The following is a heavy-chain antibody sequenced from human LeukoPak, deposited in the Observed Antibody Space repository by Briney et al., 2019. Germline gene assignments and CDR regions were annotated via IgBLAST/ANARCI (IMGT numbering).Heavy chain of an antibody. CDR1: GGSISSSSYY. D-gene: IGHD6-19*01. J-gene: IGHJ5*02. CDR2: ICYSGTT. CDR3: AQISLGAGTGGS. V-gene: IGHV4-39*01. Sequence: SETLSLPCTVSGGSISSSSYYWAWIRQPPGKGLEWLGSICYSGTTYYNPSLKRRDTISVDTSKNQFALNLSAVTPADTAVYDCAQISLGAGTGGSWGQGTLLTVSS.